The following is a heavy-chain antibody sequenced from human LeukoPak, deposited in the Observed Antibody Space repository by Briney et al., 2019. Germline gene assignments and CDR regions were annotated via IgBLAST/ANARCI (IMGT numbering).Heavy chain of an antibody. Sequence: SCKASGYTFTSYGISWVRQAPGKGLEWVSGITDSGGGTYYADSVKGRFTISRDNSKNTLYLQMNTLRAEDTAAYYCAKRGSGTYFDCWGQGTLVTVSS. J-gene: IGHJ4*02. V-gene: IGHV3-23*01. CDR3: AKRGSGTYFDC. CDR2: ITDSGGGT. CDR1: GYTFTSYG. D-gene: IGHD1-26*01.